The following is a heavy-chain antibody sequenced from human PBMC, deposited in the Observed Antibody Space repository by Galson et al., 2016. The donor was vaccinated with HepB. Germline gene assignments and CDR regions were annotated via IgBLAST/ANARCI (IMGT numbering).Heavy chain of an antibody. D-gene: IGHD3-3*01. Sequence: SLRLSCAASGFTFSSYWMNWVRQAPGKGLEWVANIKQDGSERYYVDSVKGRFTISRDNAKNSLYLQMNSLRDEDTAVYYCARDRWSDSPFDYWGQGTLVTVSS. V-gene: IGHV3-7*01. J-gene: IGHJ4*02. CDR1: GFTFSSYW. CDR3: ARDRWSDSPFDY. CDR2: IKQDGSER.